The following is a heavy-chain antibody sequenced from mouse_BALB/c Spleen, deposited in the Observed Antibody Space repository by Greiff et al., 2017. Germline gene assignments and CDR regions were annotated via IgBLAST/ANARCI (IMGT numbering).Heavy chain of an antibody. J-gene: IGHJ4*01. CDR3: ARHGNYVRDAMDY. V-gene: IGHV5-12-1*01. Sequence: EVQLVESGGGLVKPGGSLKLSCAASGFAFSSYDMSWVRQTPEKRLEWVAYISSGGGSTYYPDTVKGRFTISRDNAKNTLYLQMSSLKSEDTAMYYCARHGNYVRDAMDYWGQGTSVTVSS. D-gene: IGHD2-1*01. CDR2: ISSGGGST. CDR1: GFAFSSYD.